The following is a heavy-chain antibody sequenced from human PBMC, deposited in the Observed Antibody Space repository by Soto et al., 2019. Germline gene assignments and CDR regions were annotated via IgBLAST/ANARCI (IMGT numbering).Heavy chain of an antibody. J-gene: IGHJ4*02. D-gene: IGHD1-26*01. Sequence: EVQLVESGGNLVQPGGSLTLSCAGSGFAFSGSTIHWVRQASGKGLEWVGRIRSKGNSYATAYAASVKGRFIISRDNSMNTLYLQMSSLSVEDTALYFCVREGPRKIVGAIDYWGQGTLVIVSS. CDR2: IRSKGNSYAT. V-gene: IGHV3-73*02. CDR3: VREGPRKIVGAIDY. CDR1: GFAFSGST.